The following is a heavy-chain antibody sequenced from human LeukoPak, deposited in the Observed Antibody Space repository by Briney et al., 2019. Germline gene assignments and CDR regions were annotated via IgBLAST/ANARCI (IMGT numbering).Heavy chain of an antibody. Sequence: PGGSLRLSCAASGFTVITSWMSCVRQAPGKGLEWVGHIKSITDGGTTDFAAPVKGRFTISRDDLKNTLYLQMNSLKTEDTAVYFCTTGNNFYNYYFHSYMSVCGKGTTVTVSS. CDR2: IKSITDGGTT. CDR3: TTGNNFYNYYFHSYMSV. D-gene: IGHD1-1*01. CDR1: GFTVITSW. V-gene: IGHV3-15*01. J-gene: IGHJ6*03.